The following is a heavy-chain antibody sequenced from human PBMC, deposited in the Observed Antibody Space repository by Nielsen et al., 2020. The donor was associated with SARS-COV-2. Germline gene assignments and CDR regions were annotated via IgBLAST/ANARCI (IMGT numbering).Heavy chain of an antibody. D-gene: IGHD3-9*01. Sequence: GESLKISCKGSGFRFTSYWIGWVRQQPGKGLEWMGIIYPADSVTIYSPSFQGRVTISVDQSISTAYLQWSSLEASDTAIYYCARRYYFDTLLDPWGQGALVTVSS. CDR1: GFRFTSYW. V-gene: IGHV5-51*01. CDR3: ARRYYFDTLLDP. CDR2: IYPADSVT. J-gene: IGHJ5*02.